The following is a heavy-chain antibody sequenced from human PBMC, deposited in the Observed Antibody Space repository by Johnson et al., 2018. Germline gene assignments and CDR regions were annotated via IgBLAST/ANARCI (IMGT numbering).Heavy chain of an antibody. D-gene: IGHD6-6*01. Sequence: VQLVQSGGGLVQXGGSLRVSCAASGFTFSSYWMSWVRQAPGKGLEWVANIKEDGSEKYYVGSVRGRCTSSRDNVKTSLHLQTNSLRGEETAVYYCARLGTYRSSARGLLWGMDVWVQGTTVTVSS. CDR1: GFTFSSYW. CDR2: IKEDGSEK. V-gene: IGHV3-7*01. J-gene: IGHJ6*02. CDR3: ARLGTYRSSARGLLWGMDV.